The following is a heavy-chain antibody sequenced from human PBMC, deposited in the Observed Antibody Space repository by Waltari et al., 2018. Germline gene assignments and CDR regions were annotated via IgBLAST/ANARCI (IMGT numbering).Heavy chain of an antibody. CDR2: ISGTTDGI. CDR1: GLRFSTYG. D-gene: IGHD2-21*02. V-gene: IGHV3-23*01. J-gene: IGHJ4*02. Sequence: EVRVLESGGGLVPPGGSLRLSCPASGLRFSTYGLSWVRQAPGKGLEWVSTISGTTDGINYADSVKGRFTISRDNSKNTLYLQMNSLRVEDTAVYYCATGGAYCFADCHSIHWGQGTLVTVSS. CDR3: ATGGAYCFADCHSIH.